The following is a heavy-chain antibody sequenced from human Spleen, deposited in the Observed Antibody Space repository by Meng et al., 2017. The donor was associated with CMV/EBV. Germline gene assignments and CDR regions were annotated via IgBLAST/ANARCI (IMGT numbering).Heavy chain of an antibody. J-gene: IGHJ4*02. Sequence: ISCKASGYNFAPYWTDWVRQMPGKGLEWMGSVYPGDSDTRYSPSFQGQVTISADMSITTAYLQWSRLKASDTAMYYCATRRYSSGWIWGQGTLVTVSS. D-gene: IGHD4-11*01. CDR3: ATRRYSSGWI. CDR2: VYPGDSDT. V-gene: IGHV5-51*06. CDR1: GYNFAPYW.